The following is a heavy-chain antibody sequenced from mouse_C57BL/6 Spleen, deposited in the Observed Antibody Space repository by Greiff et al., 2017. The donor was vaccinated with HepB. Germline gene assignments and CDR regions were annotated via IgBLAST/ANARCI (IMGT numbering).Heavy chain of an antibody. J-gene: IGHJ2*01. D-gene: IGHD2-3*01. CDR1: GYAFSSYW. V-gene: IGHV1-80*01. CDR3: ARWGLWDGSDFDY. CDR2: IYPGDGDT. Sequence: SGAELVKPGASVKISCKASGYAFSSYWMNWVKQRPGKGLEWIGQIYPGDGDTNYNGKFKGKATLTADKSSSTAYMQLSSLTSEDSAVYFCARWGLWDGSDFDYWGQGTTLTVSS.